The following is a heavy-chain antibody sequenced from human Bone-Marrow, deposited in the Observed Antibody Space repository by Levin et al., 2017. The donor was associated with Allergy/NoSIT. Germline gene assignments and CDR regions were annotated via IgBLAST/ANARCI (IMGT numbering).Heavy chain of an antibody. Sequence: GGSLRLSCAVSGFTFSSYGMHWVRQAPGKGLEWVAVIWYEGSHKDYADSVKGRFTISRHNSNNTLYLQMNSLRAEDTAVYYCARARAAAGWFDPWGQGTQVTVSS. CDR2: IWYEGSHK. J-gene: IGHJ5*02. D-gene: IGHD6-13*01. CDR3: ARARAAAGWFDP. CDR1: GFTFSSYG. V-gene: IGHV3-33*01.